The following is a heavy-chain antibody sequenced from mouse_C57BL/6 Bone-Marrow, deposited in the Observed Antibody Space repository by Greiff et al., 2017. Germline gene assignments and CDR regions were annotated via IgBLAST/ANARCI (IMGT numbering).Heavy chain of an antibody. CDR3: ARIATTMITEYFDY. CDR1: GFSLSTFGMG. J-gene: IGHJ2*01. Sequence: QVQLKESGPGILQPSQTLSLTCSFSGFSLSTFGMGVGWIRQPSGKGLEWLAHIWWDDDKYYNPALKSRLTISKDTSKNQVFLKIANVDTADTATYYCARIATTMITEYFDYWGQGTTLTVSS. V-gene: IGHV8-8*01. D-gene: IGHD2-4*01. CDR2: IWWDDDK.